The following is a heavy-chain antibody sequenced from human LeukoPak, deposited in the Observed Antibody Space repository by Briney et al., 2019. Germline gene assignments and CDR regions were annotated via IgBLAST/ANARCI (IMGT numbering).Heavy chain of an antibody. D-gene: IGHD1-26*01. Sequence: SEILSLICTVSGGSISDCYRRWIREPPGGGLEWIGLFFGSGSSNYNPSLKSRLTISIDTSKNKFSLKLTSATAADTAVYYCAREKDTGSNHAKFHYDIWGQGTMVTVSS. CDR1: GGSISDCY. V-gene: IGHV4-59*01. J-gene: IGHJ3*02. CDR2: FFGSGSS. CDR3: AREKDTGSNHAKFHYDI.